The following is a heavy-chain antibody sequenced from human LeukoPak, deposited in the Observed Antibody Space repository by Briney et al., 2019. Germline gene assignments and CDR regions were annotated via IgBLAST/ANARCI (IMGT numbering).Heavy chain of an antibody. D-gene: IGHD1-14*01. CDR1: GGSINVYY. V-gene: IGHV4-59*08. CDR3: ARLVGTHPTGLLFDT. Sequence: SETLSLTCSVSGGSINVYYWSWIRQPPGKGLEWIGYVYYTGRTKYNPSLESRVTISVDTSKTHFSLNLSSVTAADTAVYYCARLVGTHPTGLLFDTWGQGTLVTVSS. CDR2: VYYTGRT. J-gene: IGHJ4*02.